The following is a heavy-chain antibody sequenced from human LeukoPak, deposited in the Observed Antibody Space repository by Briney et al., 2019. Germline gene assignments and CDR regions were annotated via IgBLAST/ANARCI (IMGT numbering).Heavy chain of an antibody. CDR1: GYTFTGYY. V-gene: IGHV1-46*01. Sequence: ASVKVSCKSSGYTFTGYYMHWVRQAPGQGLEWMGIITSSGVTTYAQKFQGRVAMTRDMSTSTVYMELSSLRSEDTAVYYCARDSGNYWYFDYWGQGTLVTVSS. CDR2: ITSSGVT. J-gene: IGHJ4*02. D-gene: IGHD1-26*01. CDR3: ARDSGNYWYFDY.